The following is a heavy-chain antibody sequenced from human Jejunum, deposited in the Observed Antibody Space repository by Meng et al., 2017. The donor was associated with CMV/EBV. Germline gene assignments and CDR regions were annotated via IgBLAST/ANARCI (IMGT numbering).Heavy chain of an antibody. CDR2: ITAYQANTGNT. CDR3: ARTLSNVGGGYYGF. D-gene: IGHD3-3*01. Sequence: YGVSWVRHAPGQGLGWMEWITAYQANTGNTNYARPFQDRITLTRDTSTTTAYMELRNLRSDDTAVYYCARTLSNVGGGYYGFWGQGTLVTVSS. V-gene: IGHV1-18*01. CDR1: YG. J-gene: IGHJ4*02.